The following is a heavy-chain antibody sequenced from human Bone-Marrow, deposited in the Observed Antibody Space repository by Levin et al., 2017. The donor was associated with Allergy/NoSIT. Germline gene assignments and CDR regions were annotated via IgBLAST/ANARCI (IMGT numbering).Heavy chain of an antibody. CDR3: ARERVATIAGNWFDP. CDR2: INPGDGDT. J-gene: IGHJ5*01. D-gene: IGHD5-12*01. V-gene: IGHV1-46*01. Sequence: AGESLKISCQASGYNFRNYYIHWVRQAPGQGLEWMGIINPGDGDTNYLQKFQGRVTMTRDTSTNTVYLEIRGLRSEDTAMYYCARERVATIAGNWFDPWGQGTLVIVS. CDR1: GYNFRNYY.